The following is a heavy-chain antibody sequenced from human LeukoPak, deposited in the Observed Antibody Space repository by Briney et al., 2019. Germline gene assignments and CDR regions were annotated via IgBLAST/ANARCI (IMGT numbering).Heavy chain of an antibody. D-gene: IGHD2-2*01. CDR3: AKGLDIVVVPAAIMA. J-gene: IGHJ4*02. Sequence: GGSLRLSCAASGFTFSSYAMSWVRQAPGKGLEWVSAISGSGGSTYYADSVKGRFTISRDNSKNTLYLQMNSLRAEDTAVYYCAKGLDIVVVPAAIMAWGQGTLVTVSS. CDR1: GFTFSSYA. V-gene: IGHV3-23*01. CDR2: ISGSGGST.